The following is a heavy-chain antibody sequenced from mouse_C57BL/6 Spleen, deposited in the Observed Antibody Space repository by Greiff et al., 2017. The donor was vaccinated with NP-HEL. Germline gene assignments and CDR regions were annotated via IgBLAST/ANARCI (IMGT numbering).Heavy chain of an antibody. CDR3: ARETYGYAFDY. CDR1: GYSITSGYY. CDR2: ISYDGSN. V-gene: IGHV3-6*01. D-gene: IGHD2-2*01. J-gene: IGHJ2*01. Sequence: EVHLVESGPGLVKPSQSLSLTCSVTGYSITSGYYWNWIRQFPGNKLEWMGYISYDGSNNYNPSLKNRISITRDTSKNQFFLKLNSVTTEDTATYYCARETYGYAFDYWGQGTTLTVSS.